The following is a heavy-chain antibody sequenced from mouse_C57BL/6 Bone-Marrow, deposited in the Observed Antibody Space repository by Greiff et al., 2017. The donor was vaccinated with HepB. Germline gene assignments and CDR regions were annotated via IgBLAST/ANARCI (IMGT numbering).Heavy chain of an antibody. CDR1: GYSFTGYF. J-gene: IGHJ1*03. CDR3: ARRGAYYSNITGYFDV. D-gene: IGHD2-5*01. Sequence: VQLQQSGPELVKPGDSVKISCKASGYSFTGYFMNWVMQSHGKSLEWIGRINPYNGDTFYNQKFKGKATLTVYKPSSTAHMEPRSLTSADSAVYYCARRGAYYSNITGYFDVWGTGTTVNVSS. V-gene: IGHV1-20*01. CDR2: INPYNGDT.